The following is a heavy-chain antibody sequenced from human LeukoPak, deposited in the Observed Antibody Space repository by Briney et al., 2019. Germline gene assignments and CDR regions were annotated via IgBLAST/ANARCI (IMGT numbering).Heavy chain of an antibody. CDR3: ARQSYWKGAFDI. V-gene: IGHV4-4*09. D-gene: IGHD1-1*01. Sequence: IPSETLSLTCTVSGGSISSYYWSWIRQPPGKGLEWIGYIYTSGSTNYDPSLKSRVTISVDTSKNQFSLKLSSVTAADTAVYYCARQSYWKGAFDIWGQGTMVTVSS. CDR1: GGSISSYY. J-gene: IGHJ3*02. CDR2: IYTSGST.